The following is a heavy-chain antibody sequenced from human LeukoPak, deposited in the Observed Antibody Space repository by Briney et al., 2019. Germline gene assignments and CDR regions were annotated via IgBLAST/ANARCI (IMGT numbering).Heavy chain of an antibody. CDR2: IYWDDDK. CDR3: VHRTAAGLKNWFDP. V-gene: IGHV2-5*02. D-gene: IGHD6-13*01. CDR1: GFSLSTSGVG. Sequence: SGPTLVNPTQTLTLTCTFSGFSLSTSGVGVGWIRQPPGKALEWLALIYWDDDKRYSPSLKSRLTITKDTSNNQVVLTMTNMDPVDTATYYCVHRTAAGLKNWFDPWGQGTLVTVSS. J-gene: IGHJ5*02.